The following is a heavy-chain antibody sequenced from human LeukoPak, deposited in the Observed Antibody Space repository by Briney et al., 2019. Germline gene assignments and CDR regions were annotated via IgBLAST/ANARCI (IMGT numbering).Heavy chain of an antibody. D-gene: IGHD4-17*01. CDR1: GGTFSSYA. J-gene: IGHJ4*02. V-gene: IGHV1-69*04. Sequence: GSSVKVSCKASGGTFSSYATSWVRQAPGQGLEWMGRIIPILGIANYAQKFQGRVTITADKSTSTAYMGLSSLRSEDTAVYYCARDSLTPDYGDQGYWGQGTLVTVSS. CDR3: ARDSLTPDYGDQGY. CDR2: IIPILGIA.